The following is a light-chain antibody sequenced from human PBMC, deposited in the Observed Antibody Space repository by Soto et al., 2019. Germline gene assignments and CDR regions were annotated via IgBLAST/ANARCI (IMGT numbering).Light chain of an antibody. CDR2: GSS. V-gene: IGKV3-20*01. Sequence: EVVLTHSPGTLSLSPGERATLSCRASENVSNNYLAWYQQKPGQAPRLLIFGSSDRAAGIPDRFSGSGSGTDFTLTISRLEPEAFAVYYCQQYGSSPPYTFGQGTKLEIK. CDR3: QQYGSSPPYT. J-gene: IGKJ2*01. CDR1: ENVSNNY.